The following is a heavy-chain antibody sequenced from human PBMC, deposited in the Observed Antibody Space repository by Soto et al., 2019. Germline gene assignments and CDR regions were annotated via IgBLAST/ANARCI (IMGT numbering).Heavy chain of an antibody. CDR2: IIPMFGTA. D-gene: IGHD5-18*01. V-gene: IGHV1-69*12. CDR1: GGTFSTYA. Sequence: QVQLVQSGAEVKKPESSVKVSCKAPGGTFSTYAISWVRQAPGQGLEWMGGIIPMFGTANYAQRFQDRVTITADESTNTVYMELSGLRSEDTALYFCASGIQLWLRRINNGYSGWGQGTLVTVSS. J-gene: IGHJ4*02. CDR3: ASGIQLWLRRINNGYSG.